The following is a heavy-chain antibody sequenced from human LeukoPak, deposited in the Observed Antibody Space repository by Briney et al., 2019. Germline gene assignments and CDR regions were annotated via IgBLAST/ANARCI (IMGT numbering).Heavy chain of an antibody. CDR3: ARAQWRTYSYYYMDV. CDR2: ISNDGGGT. CDR1: GFIFNNYG. V-gene: IGHV3-23*01. J-gene: IGHJ6*03. Sequence: GGSLRLSCAASGFIFNNYGLIWVRQAPGKGLEWVSAISNDGGGTQYADFVEGRFTISRDNSKNTLFLQMNSLRAEDTAIYYCARAQWRTYSYYYMDVWGKGTTVTVSS. D-gene: IGHD6-19*01.